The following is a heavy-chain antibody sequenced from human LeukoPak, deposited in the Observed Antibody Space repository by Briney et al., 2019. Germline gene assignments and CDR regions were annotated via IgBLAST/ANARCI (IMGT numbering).Heavy chain of an antibody. CDR2: IYYSGST. CDR3: ARDSQYDSSGHAP. D-gene: IGHD3-22*01. V-gene: IGHV4-30-4*01. CDR1: GGSIGSGDYY. Sequence: KPSETLSLTCTVSGGSIGSGDYYWSWIRQPPGKGLEWIGYIYYSGSTYYNPSLKSRVTISVDTSKNQFSLKLPSVTAADTAVYYCARDSQYDSSGHAPWGQGILVTVSS. J-gene: IGHJ5*02.